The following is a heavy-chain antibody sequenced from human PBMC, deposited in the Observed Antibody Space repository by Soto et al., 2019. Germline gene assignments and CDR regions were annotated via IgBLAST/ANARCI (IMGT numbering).Heavy chain of an antibody. J-gene: IGHJ4*02. Sequence: PGGSLRLSCAASGFTFSSYGMHWVRQAPGKGLEWVAVISYDGSNKYYADSVKGRFTISRDISKNTLYLQMNSLRAEDTAIYYCAKELGHARPFDYWGQGTLVTVSS. D-gene: IGHD6-6*01. V-gene: IGHV3-30*18. CDR3: AKELGHARPFDY. CDR2: ISYDGSNK. CDR1: GFTFSSYG.